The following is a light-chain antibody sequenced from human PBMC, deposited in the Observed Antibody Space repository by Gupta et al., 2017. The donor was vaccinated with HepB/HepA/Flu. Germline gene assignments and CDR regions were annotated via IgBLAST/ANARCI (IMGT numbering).Light chain of an antibody. Sequence: SYELTQPPSVSVSPGQTASITCSGDKLGDKYACWYQQKPGQSPVVVIYEDSKRPPGIPERFSGSNSGNTATLTISGTQAMDEADYYCQAWDSSTVVFGGGTRLTVL. CDR3: QAWDSSTVV. V-gene: IGLV3-1*01. J-gene: IGLJ2*01. CDR1: KLGDKY. CDR2: EDS.